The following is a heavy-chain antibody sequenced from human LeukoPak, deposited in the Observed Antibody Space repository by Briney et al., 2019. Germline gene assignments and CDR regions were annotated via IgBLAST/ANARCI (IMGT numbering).Heavy chain of an antibody. CDR3: ARGSGSYMDYMDV. CDR2: IYYSGST. CDR1: GGSISSTNYY. Sequence: PSETLSLTCTVSGGSISSTNYYWGWIRQPPGKGLEWIGSIYYSGSTYYNPSLKSRVTISVDTSTDQFSLELSSVTAADTAVYYCARGSGSYMDYMDVWGKGTTVTVSS. D-gene: IGHD1-26*01. V-gene: IGHV4-39*01. J-gene: IGHJ6*03.